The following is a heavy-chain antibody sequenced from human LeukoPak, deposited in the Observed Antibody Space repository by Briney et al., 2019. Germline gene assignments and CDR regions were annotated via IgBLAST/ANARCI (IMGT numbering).Heavy chain of an antibody. CDR2: IDYRGST. Sequence: SETLSLTCTVSGGSVIGTTYYWDWIRQPPGKGLEWIGNIDYRGSTNYNPSLKSRVTISVDTAKNQFSLKLSSVTAADTAVYYCARAPYCTNGVCRNNYFDYWGQGTLVTVSS. CDR3: ARAPYCTNGVCRNNYFDY. CDR1: GGSVIGTTYY. J-gene: IGHJ4*02. D-gene: IGHD2-8*01. V-gene: IGHV4-39*01.